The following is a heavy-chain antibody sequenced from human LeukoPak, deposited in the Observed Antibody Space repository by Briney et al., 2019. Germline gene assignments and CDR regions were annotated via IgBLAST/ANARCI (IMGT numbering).Heavy chain of an antibody. V-gene: IGHV3-48*02. D-gene: IGHD2-2*01. CDR2: ISSSSSTI. CDR1: GLTFHNTW. Sequence: GGSLRLSCAASGLTFHNTWMHWVRQAPGKGLEWVSFISSSSSTIYYTDSVRGRFTISRDNAKNSLYLQMNSLRDEDTAVYYCARDSRYCSSANCYFDYWGQGTLVTVSS. CDR3: ARDSRYCSSANCYFDY. J-gene: IGHJ4*02.